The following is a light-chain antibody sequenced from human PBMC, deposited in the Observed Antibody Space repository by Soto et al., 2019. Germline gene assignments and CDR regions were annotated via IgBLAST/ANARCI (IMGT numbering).Light chain of an antibody. Sequence: SYELTQPPSVSVAPGQTATVTCGGNNVGSKSVHWYQQKPGQAPVLVVYDGSDRPSGIPERFSGSHSGNTATLTISRVEAGDEADYYCQVWDTTSDQGVFGTGTKVTVL. V-gene: IGLV3-21*02. J-gene: IGLJ1*01. CDR2: DGS. CDR1: NVGSKS. CDR3: QVWDTTSDQGV.